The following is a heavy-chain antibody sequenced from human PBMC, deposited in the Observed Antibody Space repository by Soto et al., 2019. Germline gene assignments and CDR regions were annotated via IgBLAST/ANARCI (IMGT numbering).Heavy chain of an antibody. D-gene: IGHD1-26*01. CDR1: GGSFSGYY. J-gene: IGHJ4*02. Sequence: SETLSLTCAVYGGSFSGYYWSWIRQPPGKGLEWIGEINHSGSTNYNPSLKSRVTISVDTSKNQFSLKLSSVTAADTAVYYCARGRRWGVGATFDYWGQGTLVTVSS. CDR2: INHSGST. V-gene: IGHV4-34*01. CDR3: ARGRRWGVGATFDY.